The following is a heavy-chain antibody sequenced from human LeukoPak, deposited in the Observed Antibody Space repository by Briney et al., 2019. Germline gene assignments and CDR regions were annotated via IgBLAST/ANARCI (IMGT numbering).Heavy chain of an antibody. CDR1: GSTFSSYS. Sequence: GGSLRLSCAASGSTFSSYSMNWVRQAPGKGLEWVPSISSSSSYIYYADSVKGRFTISRDNAKNSLYLQMNSLRAEDTAVYYCAELGITMIGGVWGKGTTVTISS. CDR2: ISSSSSYI. J-gene: IGHJ6*04. D-gene: IGHD3-10*02. V-gene: IGHV3-21*01. CDR3: AELGITMIGGV.